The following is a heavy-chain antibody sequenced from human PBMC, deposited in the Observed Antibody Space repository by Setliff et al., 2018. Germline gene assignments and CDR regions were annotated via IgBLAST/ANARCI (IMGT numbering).Heavy chain of an antibody. J-gene: IGHJ6*03. Sequence: SETLSLTCTVSGGSISSYYWSWIRQPAGKGLEWIGHIYIGGSANYNPSLKSQVTMSIDTSKNQFSLKLNSVTAADMAVYYCAREQWLDPPGYYYMDVWAKGTMVTVSS. V-gene: IGHV4-4*07. D-gene: IGHD6-19*01. CDR1: GGSISSYY. CDR3: AREQWLDPPGYYYMDV. CDR2: IYIGGSA.